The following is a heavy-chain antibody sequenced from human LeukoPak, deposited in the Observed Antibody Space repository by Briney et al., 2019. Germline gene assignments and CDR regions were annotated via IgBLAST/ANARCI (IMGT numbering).Heavy chain of an antibody. J-gene: IGHJ3*02. Sequence: PSETLSLTCAVYGGSFSGYYWSWIRQPPGKGLEWIGEINHSGSTNYNPSLKSRVTISVDTSKNQFSLKLSSVTAADTAVYYCARIDYSNYPAFDIWGQGTMVTVSS. V-gene: IGHV4-34*01. CDR2: INHSGST. D-gene: IGHD4-11*01. CDR1: GGSFSGYY. CDR3: ARIDYSNYPAFDI.